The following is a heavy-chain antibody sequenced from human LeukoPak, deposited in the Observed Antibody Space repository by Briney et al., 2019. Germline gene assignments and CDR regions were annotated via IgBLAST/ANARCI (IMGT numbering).Heavy chain of an antibody. Sequence: PSETLSLTCTVSGGHIDSFFWNWIRQPPGKGLEWIGYIDNSGSTKYSPSLKSRITMSRDTSKKQFSLKLTSVTAADTTMYYCASGAGWLIDYWGQGTLVSVSS. CDR3: ASGAGWLIDY. J-gene: IGHJ4*02. D-gene: IGHD6-19*01. CDR2: IDNSGST. V-gene: IGHV4-4*08. CDR1: GGHIDSFF.